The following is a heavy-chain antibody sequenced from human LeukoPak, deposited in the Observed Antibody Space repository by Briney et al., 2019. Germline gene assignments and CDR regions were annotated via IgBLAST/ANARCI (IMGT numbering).Heavy chain of an antibody. CDR3: AKDLMRDRWFGES. CDR1: GFTFDDYG. V-gene: IGHV3-20*04. Sequence: GGSLRLSCAASGFTFDDYGMIWVRHAPGKGLEWVSYITWNGVGRAYADSMKGRFTASRDNVKNTLYLQMNSLRAEDTAVYYCAKDLMRDRWFGESWGQGTLVTVSS. J-gene: IGHJ5*02. CDR2: ITWNGVGR. D-gene: IGHD3-10*01.